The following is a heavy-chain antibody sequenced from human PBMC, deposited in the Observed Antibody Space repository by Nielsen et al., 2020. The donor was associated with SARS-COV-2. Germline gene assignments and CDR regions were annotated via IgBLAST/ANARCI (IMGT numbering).Heavy chain of an antibody. CDR1: GGSFSGYY. V-gene: IGHV4-34*01. CDR2: INHSGST. J-gene: IGHJ4*02. Sequence: SQTLSLTCAVYGGSFSGYYWSWIRQPPGKGLEWIGVINHSGSTNYNPSLKSRVTISVDTSKNQFSLKLSSVTAADTAVYYCARTDYYDSSGYYIDYWGQGTLVTVSS. D-gene: IGHD3-22*01. CDR3: ARTDYYDSSGYYIDY.